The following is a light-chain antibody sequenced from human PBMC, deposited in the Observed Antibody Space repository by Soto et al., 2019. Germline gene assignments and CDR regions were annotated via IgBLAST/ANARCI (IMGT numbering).Light chain of an antibody. CDR1: SSDVGGYSY. V-gene: IGLV2-8*01. CDR2: EVN. CDR3: SSFAGSNNFVL. J-gene: IGLJ2*01. Sequence: QSALTQPPSASGSPGQSVTISCTGTSSDVGGYSYVSWYQQHPGKAPKLIIYEVNKRPSGVPDRLTGSRSGNTASLTVSGLQAEDEADYYCSSFAGSNNFVLFGGGTKVTVL.